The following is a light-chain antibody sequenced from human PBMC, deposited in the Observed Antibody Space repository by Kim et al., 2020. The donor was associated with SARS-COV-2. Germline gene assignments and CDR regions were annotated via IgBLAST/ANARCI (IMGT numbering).Light chain of an antibody. J-gene: IGLJ2*01. CDR2: GNS. CDR1: SSNIGAVYD. Sequence: QSVLTQPPSVSGAPGQRVTISCTGSSSNIGAVYDVHWYQQLPGTAPKLLIYGNSNRPSGVPDRFSGSKSGTSASLAITGLQAEDEADYYCQSYDSSLSGSRVFGGGTQLTVL. CDR3: QSYDSSLSGSRV. V-gene: IGLV1-40*01.